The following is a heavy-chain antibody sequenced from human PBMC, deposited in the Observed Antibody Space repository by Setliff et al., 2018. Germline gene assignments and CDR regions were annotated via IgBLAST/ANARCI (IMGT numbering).Heavy chain of an antibody. J-gene: IGHJ4*02. V-gene: IGHV4-39*01. D-gene: IGHD3-10*01. CDR1: GASITTSNSY. CDR2: IYYSGNT. Sequence: PSETLSLTCTVSGASITTSNSYWGWIRQPPGKGLEWIAHIYYSGNTFYNPSLGSRLTISGDTSKNQFSLKLSSVTAADTAVYYCARHTIAMSTIISYFDYWGQGTLVTVSS. CDR3: ARHTIAMSTIISYFDY.